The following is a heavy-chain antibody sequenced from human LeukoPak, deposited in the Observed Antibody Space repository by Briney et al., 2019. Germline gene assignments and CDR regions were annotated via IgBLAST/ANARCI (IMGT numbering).Heavy chain of an antibody. CDR3: ARARYCSGGSCYGHYYYYMDV. J-gene: IGHJ6*03. CDR2: IYHSGST. CDR1: GYSISSGYY. D-gene: IGHD2-15*01. V-gene: IGHV4-38-2*01. Sequence: KPSETLSLTCAVSGYSISSGYYWGWIRQPPRKGLQWIGSIYHSGSTSYNPSLKSRVTISVDTSKNQFSLKLSSVTAADTAVYYCARARYCSGGSCYGHYYYYMDVWGKGTTVTVSS.